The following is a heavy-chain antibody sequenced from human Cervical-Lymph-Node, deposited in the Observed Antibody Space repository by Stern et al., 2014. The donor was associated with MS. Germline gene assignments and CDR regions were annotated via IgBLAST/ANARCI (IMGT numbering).Heavy chain of an antibody. CDR2: IDPSDSYT. V-gene: IGHV5-10-1*03. J-gene: IGHJ6*02. CDR1: GYRTTNYW. CDR3: ASSAVGYGVDV. Sequence: EVQLGESGAEVKKPGESLRISCKGSGYRTTNYWISWVRQMPGKGLEWMGRIDPSDSYTNYSPSFQGLVTISADKSISTAYLQWSSLQPSDSAMYYCASSAVGYGVDVWGPGTTVTVSS. D-gene: IGHD3-10*01.